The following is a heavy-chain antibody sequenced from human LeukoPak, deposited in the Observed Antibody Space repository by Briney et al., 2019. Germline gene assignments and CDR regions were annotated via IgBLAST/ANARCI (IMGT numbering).Heavy chain of an antibody. Sequence: GGSLRLSCAASGFTFSDYWMSWVRQAPGKGLEWVATIKQDGSEKYYVDSVKGRFTISRDNAKNSLYLQMNSLRAEDTAVYFCARDRSTDFWSGCYTNYFDYWGQGTLVTVSS. CDR3: ARDRSTDFWSGCYTNYFDY. D-gene: IGHD3-3*01. V-gene: IGHV3-7*01. J-gene: IGHJ4*02. CDR2: IKQDGSEK. CDR1: GFTFSDYW.